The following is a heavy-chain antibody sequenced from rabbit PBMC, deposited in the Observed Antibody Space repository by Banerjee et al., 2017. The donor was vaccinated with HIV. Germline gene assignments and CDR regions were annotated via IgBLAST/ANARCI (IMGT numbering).Heavy chain of an antibody. Sequence: QQQLEESGGGLVKPGGTLTLTCKASGIDFSSYYYMCWVRQAPGKGLEWIAMIYAGSGRAYYASWVNGRFTISKTSSTTVTLQMTSLTAADTATYFCAGDLAGVIGWNVDLWGPGTLV. J-gene: IGHJ4*01. CDR2: IYAGSGRA. D-gene: IGHD4-1*01. CDR1: GIDFSSYYY. CDR3: AGDLAGVIGWNVDL. V-gene: IGHV1S45*01.